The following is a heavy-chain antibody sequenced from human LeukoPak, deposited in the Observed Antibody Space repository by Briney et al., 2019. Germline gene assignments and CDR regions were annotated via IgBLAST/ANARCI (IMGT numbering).Heavy chain of an antibody. CDR2: INHSGST. D-gene: IGHD2-2*01. Sequence: SETLSLTCAVYGGSLSGYYWSWIRQPPGKGLEWIGEINHSGSTNYNPSLKSRINISVDKYKNQFSLKLSFVTAGDTAVYYCARHRVPAAMNAFDIWGKGTMVTVSS. V-gene: IGHV4-34*01. CDR1: GGSLSGYY. J-gene: IGHJ3*02. CDR3: ARHRVPAAMNAFDI.